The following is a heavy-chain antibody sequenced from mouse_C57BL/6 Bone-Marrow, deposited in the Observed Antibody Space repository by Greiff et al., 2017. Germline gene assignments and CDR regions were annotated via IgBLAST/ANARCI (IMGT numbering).Heavy chain of an antibody. Sequence: QVQLQQPGAELVRPGSSVKLSCKASGYTFTSYWMHWVKQRPIQGLEWIGKIDPSNSETHYNQKFKDKATLTVDKSSSTAYMQLSSLTSEDSAVXYCATSDYSNGYAMDYWGQGTSVTVSS. J-gene: IGHJ4*01. CDR3: ATSDYSNGYAMDY. CDR1: GYTFTSYW. V-gene: IGHV1-52*01. CDR2: IDPSNSET. D-gene: IGHD2-5*01.